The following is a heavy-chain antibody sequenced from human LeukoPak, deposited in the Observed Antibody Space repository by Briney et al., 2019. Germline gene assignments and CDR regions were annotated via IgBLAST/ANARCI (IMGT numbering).Heavy chain of an antibody. J-gene: IGHJ4*02. CDR3: ARDGDSVMVEFDY. D-gene: IGHD5-18*01. CDR1: GYTFTRYY. V-gene: IGHV1-2*02. CDR2: IKPDSGAT. Sequence: ASVKVSCKASGYTFTRYYMHWVRQAPGQGLEWMGWIKPDSGATGYAQKLRGRVTMTRDTSISTVYLELSRLRSDDTAVYYCARDGDSVMVEFDYWGQGTLVTVSS.